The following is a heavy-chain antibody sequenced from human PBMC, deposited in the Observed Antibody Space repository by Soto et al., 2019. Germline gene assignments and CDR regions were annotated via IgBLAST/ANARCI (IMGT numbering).Heavy chain of an antibody. Sequence: EVQLVESGGGLVHPGTSLRLTCAASGFTFDDYAMHWVRQVPGKGLEWVSGISWNSGSVDYADSVKGRFTISRDNAKRTLYLQLNSLTPGDTGFYYCAKDFDFWSGVDYWGQGTLVTVSS. V-gene: IGHV3-9*01. CDR2: ISWNSGSV. CDR3: AKDFDFWSGVDY. CDR1: GFTFDDYA. D-gene: IGHD3-3*01. J-gene: IGHJ4*02.